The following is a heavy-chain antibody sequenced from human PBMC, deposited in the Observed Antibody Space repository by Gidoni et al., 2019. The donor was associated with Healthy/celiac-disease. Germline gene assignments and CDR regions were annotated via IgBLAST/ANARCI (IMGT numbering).Heavy chain of an antibody. CDR3: ARDPGGAAAGEYDY. J-gene: IGHJ4*02. V-gene: IGHV4-59*01. CDR1: GGSISSYY. CDR2: IYYSGST. Sequence: QVQLQESGPGLVKPSETLSLTCTVSGGSISSYYWSWIRQPPGKGLEWIGYIYYSGSTNYNPSLKSRVTISVDTSKNQFSLKLSSVTAADTAVYYCARDPGGAAAGEYDYWGQGTLVTVSS. D-gene: IGHD6-13*01.